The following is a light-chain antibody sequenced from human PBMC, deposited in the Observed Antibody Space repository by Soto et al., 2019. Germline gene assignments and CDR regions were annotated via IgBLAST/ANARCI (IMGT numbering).Light chain of an antibody. Sequence: DIQMTQSPSTLSASVGDRVIITFLASQSISNWLAWYQQKPGKAPNLLIYKASSLKSGVPSRFSGSGSGTDFTLTISRLEPEDFAVYYCQHYGTSPSTFGRGTKVDIK. CDR3: QHYGTSPST. J-gene: IGKJ1*01. V-gene: IGKV1-5*03. CDR2: KAS. CDR1: QSISNW.